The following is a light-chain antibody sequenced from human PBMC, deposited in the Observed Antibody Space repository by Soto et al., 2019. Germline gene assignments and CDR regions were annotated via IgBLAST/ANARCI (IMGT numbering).Light chain of an antibody. Sequence: SALTQPASVSGSPGQSITLSCTGTTSDIGGYNYVSWYQQHPGKAPKLMIYDVSNRPSGVSDRFSGSKSGNTASLTISGLQAEDEADYYCSSFTGTNTYVVLGGGTKLTVL. CDR1: TSDIGGYNY. CDR3: SSFTGTNTYVV. J-gene: IGLJ2*01. V-gene: IGLV2-14*01. CDR2: DVS.